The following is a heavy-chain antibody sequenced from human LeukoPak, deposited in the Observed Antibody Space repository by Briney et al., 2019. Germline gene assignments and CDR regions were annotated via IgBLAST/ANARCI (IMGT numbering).Heavy chain of an antibody. V-gene: IGHV3-66*01. J-gene: IGHJ4*02. CDR2: IHSGGST. D-gene: IGHD6-19*01. Sequence: GRSLRLSCAASGFTFDDHAMHWVRQAPGKGLEWVSTIHSGGSTDYVDSVKDRFIISRDNSDNTLYLQMNSLRADDTAVYYCASRGSSGWYQGGFEYWGQGTPVTVSS. CDR1: GFTFDDHA. CDR3: ASRGSSGWYQGGFEY.